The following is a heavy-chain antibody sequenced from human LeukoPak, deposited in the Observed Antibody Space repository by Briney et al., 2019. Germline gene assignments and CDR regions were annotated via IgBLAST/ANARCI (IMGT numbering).Heavy chain of an antibody. Sequence: GASVKVSCKASGGTFSSYAISWVRQAPGQGLEWMGGIIPIFGTANYAQKFQGRVTITADESTSTAYMELSRLRSDDTAVYYCARDCTPYELYYYDSSGYPISHCFDYWGQGTLVTVSS. CDR2: IIPIFGTA. J-gene: IGHJ4*02. CDR3: ARDCTPYELYYYDSSGYPISHCFDY. D-gene: IGHD3-22*01. V-gene: IGHV1-69*13. CDR1: GGTFSSYA.